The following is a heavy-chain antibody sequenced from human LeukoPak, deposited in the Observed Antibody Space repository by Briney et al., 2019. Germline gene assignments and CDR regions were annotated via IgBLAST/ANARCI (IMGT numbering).Heavy chain of an antibody. CDR1: VGPFSRFY. J-gene: IGHJ4*02. V-gene: IGHV4-34*09. CDR3: ASMPRGIEVVTPYYFDY. Sequence: SETLSLTFAVYVGPFSRFYWRWIRQPPGRGVEWIGGINHGGSTNYHPSLNSRASISADTSKNQSSLNLNSVTAADTAVYYCASMPRGIEVVTPYYFDYWGPGTLVTVSS. CDR2: INHGGST. D-gene: IGHD2-21*02.